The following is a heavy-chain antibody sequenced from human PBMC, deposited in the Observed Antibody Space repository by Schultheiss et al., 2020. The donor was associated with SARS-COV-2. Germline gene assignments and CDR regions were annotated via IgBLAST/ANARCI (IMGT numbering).Heavy chain of an antibody. D-gene: IGHD3-3*01. CDR1: GFTFSNAW. Sequence: GGSLRLSCAASGFTFSNAWMNWVRQAPGKGLEWVGRIKSKTDGGTTDYAAPVKGRFTISRDDSKNTLYLQMNSLKTEDTAVYYCARDHRFLEWLFLYWGQGTLVTVSS. CDR3: ARDHRFLEWLFLY. CDR2: IKSKTDGGTT. V-gene: IGHV3-15*07. J-gene: IGHJ4*02.